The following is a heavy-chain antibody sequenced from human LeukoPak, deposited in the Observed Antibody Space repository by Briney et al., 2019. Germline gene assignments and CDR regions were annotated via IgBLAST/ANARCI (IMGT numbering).Heavy chain of an antibody. J-gene: IGHJ4*02. V-gene: IGHV3-53*01. CDR3: ARGSRPVYNLLTGKRYFDC. Sequence: GGSLRLSCTVSGFTVSSNSMSWVRPSPGKGLEGVTLIYSGNTHYSDTVKGRFTISRDNSKNPLYLQMNSLRAEDKAVYYCARGSRPVYNLLTGKRYFDCWGQGTLLTVSS. CDR1: GFTVSSNS. CDR2: IYSGNT. D-gene: IGHD3-9*01.